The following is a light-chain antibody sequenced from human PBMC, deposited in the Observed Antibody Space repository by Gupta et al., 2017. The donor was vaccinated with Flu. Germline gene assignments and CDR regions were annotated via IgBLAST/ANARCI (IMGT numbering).Light chain of an antibody. Sequence: EIVLTQSPGPLSFSPGERATLSCRASQSVSSSYLAWYQQKPGQAPRLLIYGASSRATGIPDRFSGSGSGRDFTLTISRPEPEDFAVYYCQQSGSSPFTFGPGTRVDIK. V-gene: IGKV3-20*01. CDR1: QSVSSSY. J-gene: IGKJ3*01. CDR2: GAS. CDR3: QQSGSSPFT.